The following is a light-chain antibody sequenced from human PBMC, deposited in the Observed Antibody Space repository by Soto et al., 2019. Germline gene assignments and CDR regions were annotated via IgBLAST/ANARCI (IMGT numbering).Light chain of an antibody. Sequence: QSVLTQPPSASGTPGQRVTISCSGSTSNIGNSPVNCYQQLPRATPKLLIYANNQRPSGVPPRCSSSKSGTSSSLAISGLQSEDEADYRCAAGDDILSGYVFGAGTKVTVL. CDR2: ANN. CDR3: AAGDDILSGYV. V-gene: IGLV1-44*01. CDR1: TSNIGNSP. J-gene: IGLJ1*01.